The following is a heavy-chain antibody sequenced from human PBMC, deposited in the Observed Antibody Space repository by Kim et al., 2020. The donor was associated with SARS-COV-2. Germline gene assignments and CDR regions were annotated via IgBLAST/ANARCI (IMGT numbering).Heavy chain of an antibody. CDR3: AKFGGSGYGATHWYFDL. D-gene: IGHD3-22*01. V-gene: IGHV3-33*06. Sequence: GGSLRLSCAASGFTFSSYAMHWVRQAPGKGLEWVAVIWYDGSNKYYADSVKGRFTISRDNSKNTLYLQMNSLRAEDTAVYYCAKFGGSGYGATHWYFDLWGRGALVTVSS. J-gene: IGHJ2*01. CDR2: IWYDGSNK. CDR1: GFTFSSYA.